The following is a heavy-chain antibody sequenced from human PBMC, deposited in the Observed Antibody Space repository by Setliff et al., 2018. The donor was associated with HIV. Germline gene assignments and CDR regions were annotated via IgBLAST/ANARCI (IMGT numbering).Heavy chain of an antibody. CDR1: GFTFNNYA. V-gene: IGHV3-23*01. CDR2: ISNSGDST. Sequence: VGSLRLSCAASGFTFNNYAMSWVRQAPGKRLEWVSTISNSGDSTFHVDSVKGRFTISRDNSKNTVYLEMNSLRAEDTAVYYCAKGQLPYCTNGVCYAIDYWGQGTLVTVSS. D-gene: IGHD2-8*01. CDR3: AKGQLPYCTNGVCYAIDY. J-gene: IGHJ4*02.